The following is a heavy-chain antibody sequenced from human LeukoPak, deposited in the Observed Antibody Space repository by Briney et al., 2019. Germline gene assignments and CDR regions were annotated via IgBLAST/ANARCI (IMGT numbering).Heavy chain of an antibody. Sequence: QPGRSLRLSCVASGFTFSNYYMHWVRQAPGKGLEWVAIISDDGERKFYADSVRGRITISRDKSKNSLYLQMNSLRAEDTAVFYCASDQYDTWSRRGNFDSWGQGTLVIVSS. CDR3: ASDQYDTWSRRGNFDS. CDR2: ISDDGERK. J-gene: IGHJ4*02. CDR1: GFTFSNYY. D-gene: IGHD3-3*01. V-gene: IGHV3-30*03.